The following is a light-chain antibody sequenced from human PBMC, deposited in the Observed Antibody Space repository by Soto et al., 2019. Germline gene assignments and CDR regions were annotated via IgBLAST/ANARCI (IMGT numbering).Light chain of an antibody. CDR1: QSVSSSY. CDR3: QHYAISPS. V-gene: IGKV3-20*01. Sequence: EIVLTQSPGTLSLSPGERATLSCRASQSVSSSYLAWYQQKPGQAPRLLIYGASSRATGIPDRFSGSGSGTHFTLTISRLEPEDFALYYCQHYAISPSFRGGTKVEIK. J-gene: IGKJ4*01. CDR2: GAS.